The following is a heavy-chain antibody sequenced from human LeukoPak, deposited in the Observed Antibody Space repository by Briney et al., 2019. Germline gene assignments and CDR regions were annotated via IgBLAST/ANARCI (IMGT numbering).Heavy chain of an antibody. CDR1: GYTFTSYG. V-gene: IGHV1-18*01. CDR3: ARATGGYCSGGSCYPYGYYMDV. D-gene: IGHD2-15*01. CDR2: ISAYNGNT. Sequence: ASVKVSCKASGYTFTSYGISWVRQAPGQGLEWMGWISAYNGNTNYAQKLQGRVTMTTDTSTSTAYMELRSLRSDDTAVYYCARATGGYCSGGSCYPYGYYMDVWGKGTTVTISS. J-gene: IGHJ6*03.